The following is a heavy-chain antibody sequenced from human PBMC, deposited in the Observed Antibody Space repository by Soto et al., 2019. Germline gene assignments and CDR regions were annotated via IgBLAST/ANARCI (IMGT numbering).Heavy chain of an antibody. CDR1: GFIFSNAW. J-gene: IGHJ5*02. CDR3: TTDWGSGWRS. Sequence: EVQLVESGGGLVEPGGSLRLSCAASGFIFSNAWMIWVRQAPGEGLEWVGRIQTQTDGGTTDYGAPVKGRFTISRDDSKNTLYLQMNSLKTDDTGVYYCTTDWGSGWRSWGQGTLVTVSS. V-gene: IGHV3-15*01. D-gene: IGHD6-19*01. CDR2: IQTQTDGGTT.